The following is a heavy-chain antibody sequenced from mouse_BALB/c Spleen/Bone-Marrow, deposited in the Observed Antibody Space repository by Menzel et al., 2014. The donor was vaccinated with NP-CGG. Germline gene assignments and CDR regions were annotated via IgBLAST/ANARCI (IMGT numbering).Heavy chain of an antibody. Sequence: EVQLQRSGAELVKPGASVKLSCTASGFNIKDTYMHWVKQRPEQGLEWIGGIDPANGNTIYDPKFQGKATITADTSSNTAYLQLSRLTSEDTAVYYCASYRYAWFFDVWGAGTTVTVSS. V-gene: IGHV14-3*02. D-gene: IGHD2-14*01. CDR1: GFNIKDTY. CDR2: IDPANGNT. J-gene: IGHJ1*01. CDR3: ASYRYAWFFDV.